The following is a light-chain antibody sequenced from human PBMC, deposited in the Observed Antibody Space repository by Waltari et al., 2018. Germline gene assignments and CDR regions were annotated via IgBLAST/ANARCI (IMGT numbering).Light chain of an antibody. CDR2: AAS. J-gene: IGKJ1*01. V-gene: IGKV1-27*01. Sequence: DIQMTQSPSSLSASVGDRVTVTCRETQGINKDLSWYQQKSGKVPTLLIFAASTLQTGFSSRFSGSGSGTDFTLTIRSLQPEAVATYYCQQDSTIPWTFGQGTEVQIK. CDR1: QGINKD. CDR3: QQDSTIPWT.